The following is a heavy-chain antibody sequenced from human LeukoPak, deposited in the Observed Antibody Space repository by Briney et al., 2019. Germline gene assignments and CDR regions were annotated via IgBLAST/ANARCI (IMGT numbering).Heavy chain of an antibody. V-gene: IGHV3-30*02. J-gene: IGHJ3*02. D-gene: IGHD1-14*01. CDR3: AKSRAPTAAPDAFHI. CDR1: GFIFSIYG. CDR2: IGHGGRSE. Sequence: GGSLRLSCAASGFIFSIYGIHWVRQAPGKGLEWGAFIGHGGRSEYYADSVKGRFTISRDNSKNSLYLQMTRLRVDATAVYYCAKSRAPTAAPDAFHIWGQGTMVTVSS.